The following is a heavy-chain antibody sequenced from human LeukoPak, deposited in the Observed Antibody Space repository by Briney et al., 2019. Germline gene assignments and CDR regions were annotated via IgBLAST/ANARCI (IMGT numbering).Heavy chain of an antibody. CDR2: ISGSGGSI. CDR1: GFTFSSYA. Sequence: GGSLRLSCAASGFTFSSYAMSWVRQAPGKGLEWVSAISGSGGSIYYADSVKGRFIISRDNSKNTLYLQMNSLRAEDTAVYYCAKGVYYDSSASNAFDIWGQGTMVTVSS. CDR3: AKGVYYDSSASNAFDI. V-gene: IGHV3-23*01. J-gene: IGHJ3*02. D-gene: IGHD3-22*01.